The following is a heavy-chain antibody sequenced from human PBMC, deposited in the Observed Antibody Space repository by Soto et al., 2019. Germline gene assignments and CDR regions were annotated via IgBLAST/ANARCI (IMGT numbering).Heavy chain of an antibody. CDR3: ARAPLAYGSGSYLTRGMDV. J-gene: IGHJ6*02. D-gene: IGHD3-10*01. CDR1: GGSFSGYY. CDR2: INHSGST. V-gene: IGHV4-34*01. Sequence: QVQLQQWGAGLLKPSETLSLTCAVYGGSFSGYYWSWIRQPPGKGLEWIGEINHSGSTNYNPSLKCRVTISVDTSKNQFSLKLSSVTAADTAVYYCARAPLAYGSGSYLTRGMDVWGQGTTVTVSS.